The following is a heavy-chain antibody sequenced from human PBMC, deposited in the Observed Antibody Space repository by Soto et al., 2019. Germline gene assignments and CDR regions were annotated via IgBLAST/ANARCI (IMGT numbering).Heavy chain of an antibody. J-gene: IGHJ3*02. V-gene: IGHV3-30-3*01. CDR3: ARTILYYYDSSGYYGAFDI. Sequence: GGSLRLSCAASGFTFSSYAMHWVRQAPGKGLEWVAVISYDGSNKYYADSVKGRFTISRDNSKNTLYLQMNSLRAEDTAVYYCARTILYYYDSSGYYGAFDIWGQGTMVTVSS. CDR1: GFTFSSYA. D-gene: IGHD3-22*01. CDR2: ISYDGSNK.